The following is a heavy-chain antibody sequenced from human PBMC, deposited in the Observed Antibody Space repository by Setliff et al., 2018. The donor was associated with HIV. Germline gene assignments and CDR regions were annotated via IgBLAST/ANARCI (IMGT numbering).Heavy chain of an antibody. J-gene: IGHJ5*02. CDR1: GGPFSSGNYY. V-gene: IGHV4-39*07. Sequence: PSETLSLTCTVSGGPFSSGNYYWSWIRQHPDKGLEWIGSIYYSGSTYYNPSLKSRVTIRVDTFHNQFSLKLSSVTAADTAVYYCASRENPRGGYPKGWFDPWGQGTLVTVSS. CDR2: IYYSGST. D-gene: IGHD3-22*01. CDR3: ASRENPRGGYPKGWFDP.